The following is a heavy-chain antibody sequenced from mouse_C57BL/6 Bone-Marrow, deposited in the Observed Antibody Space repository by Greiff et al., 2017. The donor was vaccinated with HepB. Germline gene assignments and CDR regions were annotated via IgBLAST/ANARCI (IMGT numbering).Heavy chain of an antibody. V-gene: IGHV1-61*01. D-gene: IGHD1-1*01. CDR1: GYTFTSYW. CDR2: IYPSDSET. J-gene: IGHJ3*01. CDR3: AKNYYGSSGGFAY. Sequence: VQLQQPGAELVRPGSSVKLSCKASGYTFTSYWMDWVKQRPGQGLEWIGNIYPSDSETHYNQKFKDNATLTVDKSSSTAYMQLSRLTSEDSAVYYCAKNYYGSSGGFAYWGQGTLVTVSA.